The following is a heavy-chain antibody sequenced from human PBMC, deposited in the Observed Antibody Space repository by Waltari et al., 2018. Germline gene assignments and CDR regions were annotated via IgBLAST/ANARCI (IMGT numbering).Heavy chain of an antibody. CDR2: ISTSSSSI. CDR1: GFTFSSYG. J-gene: IGHJ4*02. CDR3: ARLIWGTYRNFDY. D-gene: IGHD3-16*02. V-gene: IGHV3-48*04. Sequence: EVQLVESGGGLVQPGGSLRLSCAASGFTFSSYGMNWVRQAPGKGLEGVSYISTSSSSIYYADSVKGRLTISRDNAKNSLYLQMNSLRAEDTAVYYCARLIWGTYRNFDYWGQGTLVTVSS.